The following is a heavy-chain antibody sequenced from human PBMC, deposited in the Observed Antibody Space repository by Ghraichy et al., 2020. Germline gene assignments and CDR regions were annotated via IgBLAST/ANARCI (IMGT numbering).Heavy chain of an antibody. J-gene: IGHJ4*02. D-gene: IGHD2-15*01. CDR1: GGSISSYY. CDR2: IYYSGST. V-gene: IGHV4-59*01. CDR3: ARMARYCSGGSCKGHYFDY. Sequence: SETLSLTCTVSGGSISSYYWSWIRQPPGKGLEWIGYIYYSGSTNYNPSLKSRVTISVDTSKNQFSLKLSSVTAADTAVYYCARMARYCSGGSCKGHYFDYWGQGTLVTVSS.